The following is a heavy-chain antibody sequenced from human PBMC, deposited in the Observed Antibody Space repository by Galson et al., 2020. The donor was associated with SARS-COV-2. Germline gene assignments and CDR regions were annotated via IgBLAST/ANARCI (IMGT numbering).Heavy chain of an antibody. D-gene: IGHD2-15*01. Sequence: GGSLRLSCAASGFTFSSYEMNWVRQAPGKGLEWVSYISSSGSTIYYADSVKGRFTISRDNAKNSLYLQMNSLRAEDTAVYYCARSKIGGPRFFDYWGQGTLVTVSS. CDR2: ISSSGSTI. J-gene: IGHJ4*02. V-gene: IGHV3-48*03. CDR3: ARSKIGGPRFFDY. CDR1: GFTFSSYE.